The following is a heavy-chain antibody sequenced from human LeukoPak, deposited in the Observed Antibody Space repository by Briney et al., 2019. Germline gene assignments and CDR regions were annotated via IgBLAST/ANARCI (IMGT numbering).Heavy chain of an antibody. V-gene: IGHV3-23*01. D-gene: IGHD2-2*01. CDR3: AKASGGYCSGISCYHFDY. Sequence: PGGSLILSCATSGFTFSTSAMSWVRQAPGKGLEWVSTINISGGGTYYADSVKGRVTISRDNAKNSLYLQMNSLRAEDTALYYCAKASGGYCSGISCYHFDYWGQGTLVTVSS. J-gene: IGHJ4*02. CDR1: GFTFSTSA. CDR2: INISGGGT.